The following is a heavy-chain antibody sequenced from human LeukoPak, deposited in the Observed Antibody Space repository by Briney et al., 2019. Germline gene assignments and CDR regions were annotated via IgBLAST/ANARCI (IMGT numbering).Heavy chain of an antibody. J-gene: IGHJ4*02. Sequence: SETLSLTCTVSGGSISSSRYYWGWIRQPPGKGLEWIGSIYYSGSTYYNPSLKSRVTISVDTSKNQFSLKLSSVTAADTAVYYCARDSSARFGELLLSYWGQGTLVTVSS. CDR1: GGSISSSRYY. V-gene: IGHV4-39*07. CDR2: IYYSGST. D-gene: IGHD3-10*01. CDR3: ARDSSARFGELLLSY.